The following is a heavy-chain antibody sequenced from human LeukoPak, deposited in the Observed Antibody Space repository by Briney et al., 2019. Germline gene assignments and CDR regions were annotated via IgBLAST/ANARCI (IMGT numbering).Heavy chain of an antibody. J-gene: IGHJ4*02. V-gene: IGHV4-34*01. CDR2: INHSGST. CDR1: GGSFSGYY. D-gene: IGHD5-18*01. Sequence: SETLSLTCAVYGGSFSGYYWSWIRQPPGKGLEWIGEINHSGSTNYNPSLKSRVTISVDTSKNQFSLKLSSVTAADTAVYYCARGSSWQLWTLYYFDYWGQGTLVTVSS. CDR3: ARGSSWQLWTLYYFDY.